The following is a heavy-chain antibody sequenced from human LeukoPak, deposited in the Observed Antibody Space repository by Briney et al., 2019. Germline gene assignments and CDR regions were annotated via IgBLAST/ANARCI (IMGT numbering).Heavy chain of an antibody. Sequence: ASVKVSCTASGYTFTSYAMNWVRQAHGQGIEWMGWVNPNTGNPTYAQGFTGRFIFSLDTSVRTAYLQISSLKAKITTVDYCGSAYQPLGGLSFPDQWGQGTLVTVSS. CDR3: GSAYQPLGGLSFPDQ. J-gene: IGHJ5*02. D-gene: IGHD3-16*02. CDR2: VNPNTGNP. CDR1: GYTFTSYA. V-gene: IGHV7-4-1*02.